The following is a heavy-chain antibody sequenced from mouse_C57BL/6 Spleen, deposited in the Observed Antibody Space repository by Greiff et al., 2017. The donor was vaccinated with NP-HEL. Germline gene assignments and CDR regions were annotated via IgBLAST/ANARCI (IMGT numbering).Heavy chain of an antibody. CDR3: ARRGPKGDFDY. Sequence: QVQLQQPGAELVRPGSSVKLSCKASGYTFTSYWMDWVKQRPGQGLEWIGNIYPSDSETHYNQKFKDKATLTVDKSSSTAYMQLSSLTSEDSAVYYCARRGPKGDFDYWGQGTTLTVSS. CDR1: GYTFTSYW. J-gene: IGHJ2*01. V-gene: IGHV1-61*01. CDR2: IYPSDSET.